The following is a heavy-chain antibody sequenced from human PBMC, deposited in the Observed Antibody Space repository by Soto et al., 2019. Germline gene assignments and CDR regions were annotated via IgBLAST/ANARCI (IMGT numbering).Heavy chain of an antibody. Sequence: QVQLVESGGGVVRPGRSLRLACEASGFSFSTYGMHWVRQAPGKGLQWVAVIWYDGTNTYYADSVKGRFTISSDNSKDTLYLEMNNLRAEDTAVYYCARVEAPLIHSDHYYYGMDVWGQGTTVTVSS. J-gene: IGHJ6*02. V-gene: IGHV3-33*01. CDR3: ARVEAPLIHSDHYYYGMDV. CDR2: IWYDGTNT. D-gene: IGHD5-18*01. CDR1: GFSFSTYG.